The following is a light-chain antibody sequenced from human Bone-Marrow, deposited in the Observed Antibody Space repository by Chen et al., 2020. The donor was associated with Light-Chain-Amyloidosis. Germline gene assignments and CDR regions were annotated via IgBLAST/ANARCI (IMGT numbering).Light chain of an antibody. V-gene: IGLV2-14*01. CDR2: DVS. CDR1: SSDVGGYNY. CDR3: TSKISSINFVV. Sequence: QSALTQPASVSGSPGQSITISCTGTSSDVGGYNYVSWYQPHPGKAPKLIIYDVSNRPSGVSDCFSGSTSGNTASLTLSWLQAEDEADYYCTSKISSINFVVCGGGTKLTVL. J-gene: IGLJ2*01.